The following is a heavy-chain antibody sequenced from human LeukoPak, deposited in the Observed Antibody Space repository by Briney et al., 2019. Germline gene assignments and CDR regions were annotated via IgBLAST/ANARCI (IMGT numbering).Heavy chain of an antibody. CDR3: ARDGQYSSSWGDYYYYMDV. V-gene: IGHV1-46*01. Sequence: ASVSVSFKASGYTFTTYYMHWVRQAAGQGLEWMGIINPSGGSTSYIQKFQGRVTMTRDTSTTRVYMELSSLRSEDTAVYYCARDGQYSSSWGDYYYYMDVWGKGTTVTISS. CDR2: INPSGGST. J-gene: IGHJ6*03. D-gene: IGHD6-13*01. CDR1: GYTFTTYY.